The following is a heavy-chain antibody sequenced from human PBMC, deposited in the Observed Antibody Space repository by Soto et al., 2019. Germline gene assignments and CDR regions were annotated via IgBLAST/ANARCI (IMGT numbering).Heavy chain of an antibody. CDR1: GGSISSSSYY. J-gene: IGHJ4*02. V-gene: IGHV4-39*01. CDR2: IYYSGST. D-gene: IGHD3-22*01. CDR3: ARGYFSADY. Sequence: SETLSLTCTVSGGSISSSSYYWGWIRQPPGKGLEWIGSIYYSGSTYYNPSLKSRVTISVDTSKNQFSLKLSSVTAADTAVYYCARGYFSADYWGQGTLVTVSS.